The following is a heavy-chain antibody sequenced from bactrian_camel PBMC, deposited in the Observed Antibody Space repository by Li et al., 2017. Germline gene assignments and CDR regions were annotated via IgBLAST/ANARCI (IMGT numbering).Heavy chain of an antibody. Sequence: HVQLVESGGGSVQAGGSLRLSCTASGSGYISGTYCLGWFRQVPGKEREGIATLNNVGTRRYRDSVQGRFTISRDNAKNTLFLDMNNLEPEDTAMYYCAADTVRWTCSWFKTDYPHWAQGTQVTVS. CDR3: AADTVRWTCSWFKTDYPH. CDR1: GSGYISGTYC. CDR2: LNNVGTR. D-gene: IGHD6*01. J-gene: IGHJ4*01. V-gene: IGHV3S53*01.